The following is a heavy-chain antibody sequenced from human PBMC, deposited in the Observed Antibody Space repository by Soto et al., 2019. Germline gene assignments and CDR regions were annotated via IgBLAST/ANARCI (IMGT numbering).Heavy chain of an antibody. Sequence: GASVKVSCKASGYTFTSYGISWVRQAPGQGLEWMGIINPSGGSTSYAQKFQGRVTMTRDTSTSTVYMELSSLRSEDTAVYYCARDRVVVVAAAANHFDYWGQGTLVTVSS. CDR2: INPSGGST. CDR1: GYTFTSYG. J-gene: IGHJ4*02. D-gene: IGHD2-15*01. CDR3: ARDRVVVVAAAANHFDY. V-gene: IGHV1-46*03.